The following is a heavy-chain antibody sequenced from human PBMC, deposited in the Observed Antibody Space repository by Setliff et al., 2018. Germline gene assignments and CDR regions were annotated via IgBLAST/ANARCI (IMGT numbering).Heavy chain of an antibody. Sequence: PGGSLRLSCAASGFTFSRYWMSWVRQAPGKGLEWVANIKQDGSEKYYVDSVKGRFTISRDNAKNSLYLQMNSLRAEDTAVYYCARRMWGYADYWGQGTLVTVSS. J-gene: IGHJ4*02. CDR2: IKQDGSEK. CDR1: GFTFSRYW. D-gene: IGHD2-15*01. CDR3: ARRMWGYADY. V-gene: IGHV3-7*01.